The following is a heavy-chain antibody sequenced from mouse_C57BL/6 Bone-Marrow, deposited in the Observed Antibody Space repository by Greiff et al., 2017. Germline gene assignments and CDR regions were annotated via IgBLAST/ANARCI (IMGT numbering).Heavy chain of an antibody. CDR1: GFTFSNYW. V-gene: IGHV6-3*01. D-gene: IGHD3-2*02. CDR2: IRLKSDNYAT. CDR3: TGGGSSGYKFAY. J-gene: IGHJ3*01. Sequence: EVKLVESGGGLVQPGGSMKLSCVASGFTFSNYWMNWVRQSPEKGLEWVAQIRLKSDNYATHYAESVKGRFTISRDDSKSSVYLQMNNLRAEDTGIYYCTGGGSSGYKFAYWGQGTLVTVSA.